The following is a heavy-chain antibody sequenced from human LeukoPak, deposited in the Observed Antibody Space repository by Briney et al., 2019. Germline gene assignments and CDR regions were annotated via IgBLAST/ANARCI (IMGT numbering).Heavy chain of an antibody. CDR3: ARMEEGLGYCRGSGCYWLDP. CDR2: IYYSGRT. V-gene: IGHV4-59*01. J-gene: IGHJ5*02. Sequence: SETLSLTCTVSGGSINNYYWTWLRQPPGKGLESIGFIYYSGRTIYNPSFESRVTISVDTSKNRFSLKLNSVTAADTAVYYCARMEEGLGYCRGSGCYWLDPWGLGTLVTVSS. CDR1: GGSINNYY. D-gene: IGHD2-2*01.